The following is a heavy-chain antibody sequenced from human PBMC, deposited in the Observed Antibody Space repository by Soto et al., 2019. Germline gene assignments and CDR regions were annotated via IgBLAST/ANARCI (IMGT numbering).Heavy chain of an antibody. CDR1: GFTFSSYA. CDR2: ISGSGGST. Sequence: PGGSLRLSCAASGFTFSSYAMSWVRQAPGKGLEWVSAISGSGGSTCYADSVKGRFTISRDNSKNTLYLQMNSLRAEDTAVYYCAKSPYSPEQPNYFDYWGQGTLVTVSS. J-gene: IGHJ4*02. V-gene: IGHV3-23*01. CDR3: AKSPYSPEQPNYFDY. D-gene: IGHD6-13*01.